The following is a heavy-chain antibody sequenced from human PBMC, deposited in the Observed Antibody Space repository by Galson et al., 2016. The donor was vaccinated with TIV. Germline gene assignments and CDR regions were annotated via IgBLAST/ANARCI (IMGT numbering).Heavy chain of an antibody. J-gene: IGHJ4*02. D-gene: IGHD3-22*01. V-gene: IGHV1-24*01. CDR1: GYSLTEVV. CDR3: ATVAWFPGLSLDN. CDR2: FDPEVQKT. Sequence: SVKVSCKVSGYSLTEVVIHWVRQAPGKGLEWVGGFDPEVQKTIYAQNFQGRVTLTADTSINTAYMELGSLRFEDTAVYFCATVAWFPGLSLDNWGQGTLVTVSS.